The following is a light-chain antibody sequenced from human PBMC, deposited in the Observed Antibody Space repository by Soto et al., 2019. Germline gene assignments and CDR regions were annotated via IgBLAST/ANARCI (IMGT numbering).Light chain of an antibody. V-gene: IGLV1-40*01. CDR3: SSPTGSNTWV. CDR2: GNS. CDR1: SSNIGANYD. J-gene: IGLJ3*02. Sequence: QSALTQPPSVSGAPGQRVTISCTGSSSNIGANYDVHWYQQRPGTAPKLLIFGNSNRPSGVPDRFSGSKSGTSASLTISGLQTEDEADYYCSSPTGSNTWVFGGGTKVTVL.